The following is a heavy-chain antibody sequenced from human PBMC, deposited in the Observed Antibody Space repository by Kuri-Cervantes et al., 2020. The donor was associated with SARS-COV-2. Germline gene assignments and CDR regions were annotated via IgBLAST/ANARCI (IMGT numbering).Heavy chain of an antibody. V-gene: IGHV4-38-2*02. CDR1: GYSISSGYY. CDR3: ARRYGGRFHAVAAPGPYYFDY. Sequence: SETLSLTCTVSGYSISSGYYWGWIRQPPGKGLEWIGSIYHSGSTYYNPSLKSRVTISVDTSKSQFSLKLSSVTAADTAVYYCARRYGGRFHAVAAPGPYYFDYWGQGTLVTVSS. CDR2: IYHSGST. D-gene: IGHD6-19*01. J-gene: IGHJ4*02.